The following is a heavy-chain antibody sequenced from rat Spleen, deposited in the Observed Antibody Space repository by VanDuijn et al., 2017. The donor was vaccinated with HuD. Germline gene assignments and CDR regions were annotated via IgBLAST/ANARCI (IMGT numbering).Heavy chain of an antibody. Sequence: EVQLVETGGGLVHPGESLKLSCVASGFTFSSYWMFWIRQAPGEGLEWLSSISPDGGDTYYPDSVKGRFTISRDNAENTVYLQMNSLRSEDTATYYCAVAGYGYWGQGVMVTVSS. CDR1: GFTFSSYW. V-gene: IGHV5-58*01. CDR3: AVAGYGY. J-gene: IGHJ2*01. CDR2: ISPDGGDT. D-gene: IGHD1-7*01.